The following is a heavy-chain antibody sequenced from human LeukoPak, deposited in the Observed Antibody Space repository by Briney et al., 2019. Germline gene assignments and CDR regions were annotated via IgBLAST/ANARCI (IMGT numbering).Heavy chain of an antibody. CDR2: IHYTGST. D-gene: IGHD1-14*01. V-gene: IGHV4-59*01. Sequence: ETLSLTCTVSSGSISYFYWNWIRQPPGKGLEWIGYIHYTGSTNYNPSLKSRVTISVDTSKNQFSLKLSSVTAADTAVYYCATYTNRLHYWGQGTLVNVSS. CDR3: ATYTNRLHY. J-gene: IGHJ4*02. CDR1: SGSISYFY.